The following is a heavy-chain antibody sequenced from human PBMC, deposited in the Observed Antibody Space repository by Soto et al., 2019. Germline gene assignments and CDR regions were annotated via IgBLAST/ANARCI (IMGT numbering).Heavy chain of an antibody. CDR1: GFTFSDYY. CDR2: ISSSGSTI. CDR3: ARDGVGYCSSTSCYPRYNWFDP. Sequence: AGGSLRLSCAASGFTFSDYYMSWIRQAPGKGLEWVSYISSSGSTIYYADSVKGRFTISRDNAKNSLYLQMNSLRAEDTAVYYCARDGVGYCSSTSCYPRYNWFDPWGQGTLVTVSS. V-gene: IGHV3-11*01. J-gene: IGHJ5*02. D-gene: IGHD2-2*01.